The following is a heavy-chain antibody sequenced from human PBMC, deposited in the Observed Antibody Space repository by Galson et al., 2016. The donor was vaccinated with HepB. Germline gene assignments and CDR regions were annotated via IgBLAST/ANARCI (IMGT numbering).Heavy chain of an antibody. CDR1: GGSIIGSY. CDR3: AREYTFGHRGQGYLEY. J-gene: IGHJ4*02. V-gene: IGHV4-59*01. D-gene: IGHD3-16*01. CDR2: IFLIGNP. Sequence: SETLSLTCTVSGGSIIGSYANCIRQPPGEGREWIGSIFLIGNPTHNPSCKGRAAISIDMSKNQLFLKLTSVTAADTAVYYWAREYTFGHRGQGYLEYWGQGVLVTVSS.